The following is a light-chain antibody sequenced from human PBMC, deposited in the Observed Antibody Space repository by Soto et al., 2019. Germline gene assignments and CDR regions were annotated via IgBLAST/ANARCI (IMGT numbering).Light chain of an antibody. J-gene: IGKJ5*01. CDR2: WAS. Sequence: DIVMTQSPDFLAVSLGERATISCKSSQSVFYSSNNRNYLAWYQQKPGQPPKLLFYWASTRESGVPDRFSGSGSGTDFTLTISSLQAEDVAVYYCQQYYGDPPGITFGQGTRLEIK. CDR3: QQYYGDPPGIT. V-gene: IGKV4-1*01. CDR1: QSVFYSSNNRNY.